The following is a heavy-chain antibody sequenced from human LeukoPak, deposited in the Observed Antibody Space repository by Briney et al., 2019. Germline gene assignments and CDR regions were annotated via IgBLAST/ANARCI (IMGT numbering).Heavy chain of an antibody. CDR3: ARAPTGVGATLFDY. CDR1: GGSISNYY. V-gene: IGHV4-4*07. D-gene: IGHD1-26*01. CDR2: IYTSGST. Sequence: PSETLSLTCTVSGGSISNYYWSWIRQPAGKGLEWIGRIYTSGSTNYNYNPSLKSRVTMSVDTSKNQISLKLSSVTAADTAVYYCARAPTGVGATLFDYWGQGTLATVSS. J-gene: IGHJ4*02.